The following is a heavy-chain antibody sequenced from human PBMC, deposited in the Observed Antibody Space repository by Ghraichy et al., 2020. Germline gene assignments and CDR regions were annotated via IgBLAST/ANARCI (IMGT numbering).Heavy chain of an antibody. J-gene: IGHJ6*02. CDR3: ASLSYGSGSIDV. V-gene: IGHV3-33*01. CDR1: GFSFSSYG. D-gene: IGHD3-10*01. Sequence: LNISCAASGFSFSSYGMHWVRQAPGKGLEWVAVIWYDGSDKYYADSVKGRFTISRDNSKNTLYLQMNSLRAEDTAVYYCASLSYGSGSIDVWGQGTTVTVSS. CDR2: IWYDGSDK.